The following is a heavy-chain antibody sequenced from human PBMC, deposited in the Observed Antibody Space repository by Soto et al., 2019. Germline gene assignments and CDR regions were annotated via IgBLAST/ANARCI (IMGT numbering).Heavy chain of an antibody. CDR1: GLIFSDYH. V-gene: IGHV3-72*01. CDR2: IRRKANSYTT. CDR3: AMLGGWSGGSSGMYV. J-gene: IGHJ6*02. Sequence: EVQLVESGGGLVQPGGSLRLSCAASGLIFSDYHMDWVRQAPGKGLEMVGRIRRKANSYTTEYSASVKGRLTISRDDSTNPLYLLMNSLKSEDTAVYYCAMLGGWSGGSSGMYVWCQGTTVTVSS. D-gene: IGHD6-19*01.